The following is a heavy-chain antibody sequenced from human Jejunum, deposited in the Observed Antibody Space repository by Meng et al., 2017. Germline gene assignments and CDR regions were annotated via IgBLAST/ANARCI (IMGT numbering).Heavy chain of an antibody. D-gene: IGHD5-18*01. V-gene: IGHV1-69*01. J-gene: IGHJ4*02. CDR1: GGTLSSHA. CDR3: AREIGGYSYGYVDY. Sequence: QVQRGEAGAEVKKPRSSVKVSCKAAGGTLSSHAISWVRQAPGQGLEWMGEINPIFGTANYAQKFQGRVSITADESTSTAYMELSSLRSEDTAVYYCAREIGGYSYGYVDYWGQGTLVTVSS. CDR2: INPIFGTA.